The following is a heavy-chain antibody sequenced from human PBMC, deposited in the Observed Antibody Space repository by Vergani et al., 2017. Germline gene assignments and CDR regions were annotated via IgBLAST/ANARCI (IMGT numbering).Heavy chain of an antibody. CDR1: GFSFRNAW. J-gene: IGHJ6*02. CDR2: IKSTFDRGTT. V-gene: IGHV3-15*07. Sequence: EVQLVESGGGIVKPGGSLRLSCVASGFSFRNAWMNWVRRTPGKGLEWVGRIKSTFDRGTTDYAAAVKGRFTISRDDSKNTLFLQMHGLKPDDIGVYYCTTDPRYCGDGSCYWLRDHHYYGMDVWGQGTTVTVSS. D-gene: IGHD2-21*01. CDR3: TTDPRYCGDGSCYWLRDHHYYGMDV.